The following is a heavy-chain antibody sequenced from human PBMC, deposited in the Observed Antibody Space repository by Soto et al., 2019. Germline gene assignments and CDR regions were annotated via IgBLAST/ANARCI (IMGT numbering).Heavy chain of an antibody. Sequence: PSETLSLTCAVSGGSISSGGYSWSWIRQPPGKGLEWLGYIYYSGSSYYNPSLKSRVNISVDMSKNQFSLKLSSVTAADTAVYYCAREHIYSYGSGYFDYWGQGTLVTVSS. CDR2: IYYSGSS. CDR1: GGSISSGGYS. D-gene: IGHD5-18*01. J-gene: IGHJ4*02. CDR3: AREHIYSYGSGYFDY. V-gene: IGHV4-31*11.